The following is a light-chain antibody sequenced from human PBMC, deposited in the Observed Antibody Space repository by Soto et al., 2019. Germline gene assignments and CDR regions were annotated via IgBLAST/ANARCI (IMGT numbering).Light chain of an antibody. J-gene: IGLJ3*02. Sequence: QPVLTQPPSASGTPGQRVTISCSGGDSNIGSNPVYWYQQLPGTAPKLVIHTNDQRPSGVPDRFSGSKSGTSATLAISGLRSEDEADYYCSSSAGIYHYLVFGGGTKLTVL. CDR1: DSNIGSNP. V-gene: IGLV1-47*01. CDR3: SSSAGIYHYLV. CDR2: TND.